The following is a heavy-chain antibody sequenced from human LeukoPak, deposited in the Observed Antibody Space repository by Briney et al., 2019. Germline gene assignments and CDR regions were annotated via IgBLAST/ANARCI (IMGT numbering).Heavy chain of an antibody. V-gene: IGHV4-39*01. Sequence: SETLSLTCTVSGGSISSSSYYWGWIRQPPGKGLEWIGSIYYSGSTYYNPSLKSRVTISVDTSKNQFSLKLSSVTAADTAVYYCARRSYGLLYFDHWGQGTLVTVSS. J-gene: IGHJ4*02. CDR2: IYYSGST. CDR1: GGSISSSSYY. CDR3: ARRSYGLLYFDH. D-gene: IGHD5-18*01.